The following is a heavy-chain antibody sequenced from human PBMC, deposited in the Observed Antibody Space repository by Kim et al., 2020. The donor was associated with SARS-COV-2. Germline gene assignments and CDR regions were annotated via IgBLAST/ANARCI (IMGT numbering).Heavy chain of an antibody. V-gene: IGHV3-74*01. J-gene: IGHJ4*02. CDR1: GFTFSRYW. D-gene: IGHD3-22*01. CDR3: VRSDYYDDSCYSYGQ. CDR2: ISTAGTTT. Sequence: GGSLRLSCAASGFTFSRYWMHWVRQTPEKGLVWVSRISTAGTTTTYADSVKGRFTISRDDAKNTLYLQMSSLRAEDTAIYYCVRSDYYDDSCYSYGQWGQGTLVTVSP.